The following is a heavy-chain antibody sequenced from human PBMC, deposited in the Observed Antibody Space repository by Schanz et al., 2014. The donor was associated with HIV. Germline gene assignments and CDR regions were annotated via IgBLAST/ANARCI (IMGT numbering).Heavy chain of an antibody. Sequence: QVQLVQSGAEVRKPGSSVKVSCKASGGTFSTYAISWVRQAPGQGLEWMGGIIPMFRPANYAQRFQGRVTISADESTSTAYMELSSLRSDDTAVYYCARDMPRDGSYFRAFDIWGQGTMVTVSS. J-gene: IGHJ3*02. CDR3: ARDMPRDGSYFRAFDI. CDR1: GGTFSTYA. D-gene: IGHD1-26*01. CDR2: IIPMFRPA. V-gene: IGHV1-69*01.